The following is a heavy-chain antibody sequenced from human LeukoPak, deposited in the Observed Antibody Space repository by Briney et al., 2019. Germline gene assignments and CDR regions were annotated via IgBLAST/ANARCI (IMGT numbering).Heavy chain of an antibody. CDR2: ISSSSSSTI. CDR3: ARDLPYSNYVSYYYYYMDV. Sequence: GGSLRLSCAASGFTFSSYSMNWVRQAPGKGLEWVSYISSSSSSTIYYADSVKGRFTISRDNAKNSLYLQMNSLRAEDTAVYYCARDLPYSNYVSYYYYYMDVWGKGTSVTVSS. V-gene: IGHV3-48*01. D-gene: IGHD4-11*01. CDR1: GFTFSSYS. J-gene: IGHJ6*03.